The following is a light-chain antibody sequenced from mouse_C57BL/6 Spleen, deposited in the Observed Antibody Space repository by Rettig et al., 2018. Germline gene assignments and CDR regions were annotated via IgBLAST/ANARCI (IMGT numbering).Light chain of an antibody. J-gene: IGKJ5*01. CDR1: QSISDY. CDR2: YAS. Sequence: DIVMTQSPATLSVTPGDRVSLSCRASQSISDYLHWYQQQSHEYPRLLIKYASQSISGIPSRFSGSGSGSDFTLSINSVEPEDVGVYYCQNGHSFPLTFGAGTKLELK. V-gene: IGKV5-39*01. CDR3: QNGHSFPLT.